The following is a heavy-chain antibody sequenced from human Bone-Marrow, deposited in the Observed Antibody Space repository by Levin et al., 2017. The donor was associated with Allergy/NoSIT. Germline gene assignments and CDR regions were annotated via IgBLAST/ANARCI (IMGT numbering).Heavy chain of an antibody. CDR3: ARNQRASTAERPWDYLDS. CDR2: LLFDGVND. Sequence: GESLKISCAASNFTFSSYAMHWVRQAPGKGLEWVAVLLFDGVNDFYADSVKGRFTISRDISKNTLYLQLSSLRPEDTAVYYCARNQRASTAERPWDYLDSWGQGTLVTVSS. J-gene: IGHJ4*02. V-gene: IGHV3-30*15. CDR1: NFTFSSYA. D-gene: IGHD2-2*01.